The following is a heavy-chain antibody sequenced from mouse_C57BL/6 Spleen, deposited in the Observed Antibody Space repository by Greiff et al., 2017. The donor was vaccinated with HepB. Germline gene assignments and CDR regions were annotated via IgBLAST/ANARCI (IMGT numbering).Heavy chain of an antibody. Sequence: EVQVVESGGDLVKPGGSLKLSCAASGFTFSSYGMSWVRQTPDKRLEWVATISSGGSYTYYPDSVKGRCTVSRDNAKNTLYLQMSSLKSEDTAMYYCARHESSYDYEAVADWGQGTLVTVSA. J-gene: IGHJ3*01. CDR3: ARHESSYDYEAVAD. CDR2: ISSGGSYT. CDR1: GFTFSSYG. D-gene: IGHD2-4*01. V-gene: IGHV5-6*01.